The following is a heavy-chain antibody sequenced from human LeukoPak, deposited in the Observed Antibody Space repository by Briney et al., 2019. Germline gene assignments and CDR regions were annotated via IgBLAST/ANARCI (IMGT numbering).Heavy chain of an antibody. V-gene: IGHV4-39*01. CDR3: GSRSGYDPFDY. CDR1: GGSIYRTTYY. J-gene: IGHJ4*02. Sequence: SETLSLTCTVSGGSIYRTTYYWGWIRQSPGKGLESIGSIYYSGSTYYNPSLKSRVSISVDASKNQFSLKLSSVTAADTAVYYCGSRSGYDPFDYWGQGTLVTVSS. CDR2: IYYSGST. D-gene: IGHD5-12*01.